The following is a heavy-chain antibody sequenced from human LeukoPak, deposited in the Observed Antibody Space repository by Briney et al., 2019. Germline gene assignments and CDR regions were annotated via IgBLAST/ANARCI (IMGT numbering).Heavy chain of an antibody. CDR1: GYTFTGYY. D-gene: IGHD1-7*01. CDR3: ARGTGPTSGGAAY. Sequence: ASVKVSCKASGYTFTGYYMHWVRQAPGRGLEWMGWINPNSGGTNYAQKFQGRVTMTRDRSISTAYMELSRLRSDDTAVYYCARGTGPTSGGAAYWGQGALVTVSS. CDR2: INPNSGGT. V-gene: IGHV1-2*02. J-gene: IGHJ4*02.